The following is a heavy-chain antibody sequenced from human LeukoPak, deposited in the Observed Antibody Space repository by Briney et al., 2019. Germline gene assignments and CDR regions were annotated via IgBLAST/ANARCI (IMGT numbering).Heavy chain of an antibody. CDR1: GYTFTNYW. V-gene: IGHV5-51*01. CDR3: ASARPYFYCSGGSCYSPYWFDP. J-gene: IGHJ5*02. Sequence: GESLKISCKGSGYTFTNYWIGWVRQMPGKGLEWMGIIYPGDCDTRYSPSFQGQVTISADKSISTAYLQWSSLKASDTAMYYCASARPYFYCSGGSCYSPYWFDPWGQGTLVTVSS. D-gene: IGHD2-15*01. CDR2: IYPGDCDT.